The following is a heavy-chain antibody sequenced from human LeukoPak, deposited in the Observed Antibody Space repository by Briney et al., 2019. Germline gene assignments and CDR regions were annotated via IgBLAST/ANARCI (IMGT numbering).Heavy chain of an antibody. CDR3: ARGKLRFGQVDY. J-gene: IGHJ4*02. CDR2: TYYRSKWYT. D-gene: IGHD3-3*01. CDR1: GDSVSSNIVA. Sequence: QTLSLTCAISGDSVSSNIVAWNWIRQSPSRGLEWLGRTYYRSKWYTQYAVSVKGRITINPDTSKNQFSLKLSSVTAADTAVYYCARGKLRFGQVDYWGQGTLVTVSS. V-gene: IGHV6-1*01.